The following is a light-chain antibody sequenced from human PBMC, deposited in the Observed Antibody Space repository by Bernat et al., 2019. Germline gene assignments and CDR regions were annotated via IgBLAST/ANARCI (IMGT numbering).Light chain of an antibody. Sequence: DIQLTQSPSFLSASAGDRVTITCRASQVIGTYLAWYHQKPGKAPHLLIYGASTLQSGVPSRFSGSGSGTEFTLTISSLQPEDSATYYCQQLDKFPITFGQGTRLEIK. CDR3: QQLDKFPIT. CDR2: GAS. CDR1: QVIGTY. J-gene: IGKJ5*01. V-gene: IGKV1-9*01.